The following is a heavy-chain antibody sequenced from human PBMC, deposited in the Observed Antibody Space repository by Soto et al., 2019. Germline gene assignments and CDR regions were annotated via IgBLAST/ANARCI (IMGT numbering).Heavy chain of an antibody. CDR1: GGSISSSSYY. CDR2: LYYSAST. J-gene: IGHJ5*02. V-gene: IGHV4-39*02. CDR3: AQHGTGGFRGGQYFDP. D-gene: IGHD3-10*01. Sequence: PSETLSLTCTLSGGSISSSSYYWGWIRQPPGKGLGWIGSLYYSASTYYNPSLRSRVTISADTSKNHLSLKLSSVTAADTAVYYCAQHGTGGFRGGQYFDPGGHGTLVTVSS.